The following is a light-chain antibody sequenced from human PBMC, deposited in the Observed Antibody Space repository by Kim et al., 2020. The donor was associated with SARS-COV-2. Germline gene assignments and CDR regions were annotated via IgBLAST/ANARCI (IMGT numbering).Light chain of an antibody. CDR1: SSDVGGYNY. CDR2: DVS. CDR3: SSYTSSSTYV. Sequence: GQSITIHCTGTSSDVGGYNYVSWYQQHPGKAPKLMIYDVSNRPSGVSNRFSGSKSGNTASLTISGLQAEDEADYYCSSYTSSSTYVFGTGTKVTVL. J-gene: IGLJ1*01. V-gene: IGLV2-14*03.